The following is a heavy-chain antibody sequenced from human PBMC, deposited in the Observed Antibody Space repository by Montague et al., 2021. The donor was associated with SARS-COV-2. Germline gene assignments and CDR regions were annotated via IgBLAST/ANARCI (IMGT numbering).Heavy chain of an antibody. CDR1: GGSFSGYY. CDR2: INNSGST. Sequence: SETLSLTCAVYGGSFSGYYWSWIRQPQGKGLEWIGEINNSGSTNNNPSLKSRVTISVDTYKNQYYLKLSSVTAADTAVYYCARRPHYYDSSGYYYPGPQRYYFDFWGQGTLVTVSS. J-gene: IGHJ4*02. CDR3: ARRPHYYDSSGYYYPGPQRYYFDF. D-gene: IGHD3-22*01. V-gene: IGHV4-34*01.